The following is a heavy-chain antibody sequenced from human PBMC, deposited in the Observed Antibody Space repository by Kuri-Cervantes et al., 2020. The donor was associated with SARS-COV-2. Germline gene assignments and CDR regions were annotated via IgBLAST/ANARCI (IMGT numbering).Heavy chain of an antibody. CDR1: GFTFSSYS. CDR2: ISSSSSYI. Sequence: GGSLRLSCAASGFTFSSYSMNWVRQAPGKGLEWVSSISSSSSYIYYADSVKGRFTISRDNAKNSLYLQMNSLRAEDTAVYYCTTDRYCSSTSCYLVSDFWGQGTLVTVSS. V-gene: IGHV3-21*01. J-gene: IGHJ4*02. D-gene: IGHD2-2*01. CDR3: TTDRYCSSTSCYLVSDF.